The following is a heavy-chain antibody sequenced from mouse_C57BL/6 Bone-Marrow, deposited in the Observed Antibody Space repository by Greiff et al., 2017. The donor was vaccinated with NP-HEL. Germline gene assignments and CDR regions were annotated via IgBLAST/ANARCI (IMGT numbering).Heavy chain of an antibody. D-gene: IGHD1-1*02. CDR2: IRNKANNHAT. V-gene: IGHV6-6*01. CDR3: TRVFYGPYAMDY. CDR1: GFTFSDAW. Sequence: EVMLVESGGGLVQPGGSMKLSCAASGFTFSDAWMDWVRQSPEKGLEWVAEIRNKANNHATYYAESVKGRFTISRDDSKSSVYLQMNSLRAEDTGIYYCTRVFYGPYAMDYWGQGTSVTVSS. J-gene: IGHJ4*01.